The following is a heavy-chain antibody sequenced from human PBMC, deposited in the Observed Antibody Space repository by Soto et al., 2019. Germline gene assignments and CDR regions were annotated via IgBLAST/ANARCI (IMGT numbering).Heavy chain of an antibody. V-gene: IGHV4-31*03. Sequence: QVQLQESGPGLVKPSQTLSLTCTVSGGSISSGGYYWSWIRQHPGKGLEWIGYIYYSGSTYYNPSLKSRVTISVESSKNQCSLKLSSVTAADTAVYYCAMGGDYYDSSGYPPGFDCWGQGTLVTVSS. CDR1: GGSISSGGYY. J-gene: IGHJ4*02. CDR2: IYYSGST. D-gene: IGHD3-22*01. CDR3: AMGGDYYDSSGYPPGFDC.